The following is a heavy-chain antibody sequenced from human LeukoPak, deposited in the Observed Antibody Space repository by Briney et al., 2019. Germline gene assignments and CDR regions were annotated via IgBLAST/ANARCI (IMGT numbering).Heavy chain of an antibody. V-gene: IGHV1-69*04. J-gene: IGHJ3*02. D-gene: IGHD6-13*01. CDR1: GGTFSSDT. Sequence: SVKVSCKASGGTFSSDTISWVRQAPGQGLEWMGRIIPILGIANYAQKFQGRVTITADKSTSTAYMERSSLRSEDTAVYYCARDIAAAGTGRAFDIWGQGTMVTVSS. CDR2: IIPILGIA. CDR3: ARDIAAAGTGRAFDI.